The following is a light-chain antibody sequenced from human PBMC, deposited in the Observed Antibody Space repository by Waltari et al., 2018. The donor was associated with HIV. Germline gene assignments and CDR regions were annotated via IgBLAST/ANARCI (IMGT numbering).Light chain of an antibody. CDR3: QKYNSAPRT. V-gene: IGKV1-27*01. CDR1: QGIGHS. J-gene: IGKJ1*01. CDR2: AAS. Sequence: MTQSPSSLSASVGERVTITCRASQGIGHSLAWYQHKPGKAPKLLIYAASTLQSGVPSRFSGSGSGAHFTLTISSLQPEDIATYYCQKYNSAPRTFGQGTKVEFK.